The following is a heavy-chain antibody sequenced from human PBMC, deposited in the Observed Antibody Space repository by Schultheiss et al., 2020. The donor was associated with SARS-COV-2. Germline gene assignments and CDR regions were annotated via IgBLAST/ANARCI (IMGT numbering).Heavy chain of an antibody. D-gene: IGHD2-2*02. V-gene: IGHV4-59*12. CDR2: IYYSGST. Sequence: SETLSLTCTVSGGSISSYYWSWIRQPPGKGLEWIGYIYYSGSTNYNPSLKRRVTISVDTSKNQFSLKLSSVTAADTAVYYCARRGGYCSSTSCYTRVYYYYYYMDVWGKGTTVTVSS. J-gene: IGHJ6*03. CDR1: GGSISSYY. CDR3: ARRGGYCSSTSCYTRVYYYYYYMDV.